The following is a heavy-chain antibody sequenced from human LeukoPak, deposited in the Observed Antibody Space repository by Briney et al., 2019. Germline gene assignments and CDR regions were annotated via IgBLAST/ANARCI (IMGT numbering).Heavy chain of an antibody. V-gene: IGHV1-24*01. D-gene: IGHD6-6*01. Sequence: ASVKVSCKVSGYTLTELSMHWVRQAPGKGLEWMGGFDPEDGETIYAQKFQGRVTMTEDTSTDTAYMELSSLRSEDTAVYYCATDSGGREAARPLDYWGQGTLVTVSS. CDR2: FDPEDGET. CDR1: GYTLTELS. J-gene: IGHJ4*02. CDR3: ATDSGGREAARPLDY.